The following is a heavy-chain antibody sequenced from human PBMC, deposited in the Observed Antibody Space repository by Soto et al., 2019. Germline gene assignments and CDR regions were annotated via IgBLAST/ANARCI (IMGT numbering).Heavy chain of an antibody. J-gene: IGHJ4*02. D-gene: IGHD2-21*01. CDR1: GFTVSSNA. CDR3: VKELLPNDY. Sequence: EVQLLESGGGLVQPGGSLRVSCVVSGFTVSSNAMSWVRQAPGKGLEWVSSISASGDDTYYADPVKGRFTIFRDNSKSRLYLQMNGMRADDTAVYYCVKELLPNDYWGQGTLVIVSS. CDR2: ISASGDDT. V-gene: IGHV3-23*01.